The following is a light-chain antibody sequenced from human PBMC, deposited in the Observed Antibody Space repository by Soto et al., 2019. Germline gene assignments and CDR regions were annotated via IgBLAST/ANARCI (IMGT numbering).Light chain of an antibody. CDR3: QHYNSYSEA. Sequence: AIRMTQSPSSLSASTGDRVPLTCRASQGISSYLAWYQQKPGKAPKLLIYAASTLQSGVPSRFSGSGSGTSFTLTISSLQPEDFATYYCQHYNSYSEAFGQGTKVDIK. CDR2: AAS. V-gene: IGKV1-8*01. CDR1: QGISSY. J-gene: IGKJ1*01.